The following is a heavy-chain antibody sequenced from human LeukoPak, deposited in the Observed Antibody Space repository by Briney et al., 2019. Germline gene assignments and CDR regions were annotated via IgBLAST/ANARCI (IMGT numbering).Heavy chain of an antibody. CDR3: ARGDYYGSGSPEGNDAFDI. D-gene: IGHD3-10*01. Sequence: GGSLRLSCAASGFTFSSYGMHWVRQAPGKGLEWVAFIRYDGSNKYYADSVKGRFTISRDNSKNTLYLQMNSLRAEDTAVYYCARGDYYGSGSPEGNDAFDIWGQGTMVTVSS. J-gene: IGHJ3*02. CDR1: GFTFSSYG. V-gene: IGHV3-30*02. CDR2: IRYDGSNK.